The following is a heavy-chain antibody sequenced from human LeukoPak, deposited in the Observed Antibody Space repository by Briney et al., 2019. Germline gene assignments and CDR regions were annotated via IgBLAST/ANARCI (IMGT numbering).Heavy chain of an antibody. CDR2: IYYSGST. J-gene: IGHJ6*03. V-gene: IGHV4-39*01. D-gene: IGHD3-10*01. Sequence: PSETLSLTCTVSGDSISSSSSYWGWIRQPPGEGLEWIGSIYYSGSTYYNTSLKSRVTISVDTSKNQFSLKLSSVTTADTAVYYCARAILVRGVIVKYYYYYMDVWGKGTTVTISS. CDR3: ARAILVRGVIVKYYYYYMDV. CDR1: GDSISSSSSY.